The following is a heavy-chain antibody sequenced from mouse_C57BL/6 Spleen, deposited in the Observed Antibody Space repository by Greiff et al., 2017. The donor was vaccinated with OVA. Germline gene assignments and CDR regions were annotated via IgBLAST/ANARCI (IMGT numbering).Heavy chain of an antibody. CDR3: ARSHYGSSYAMDY. CDR1: GYTFTDYY. Sequence: VQLQQSGAELVRPGASVKLSCKASGYTFTDYYINWVKQRPGQGLEWIARIYPGSGNTYYNEKFKGKATLTAEKSSSTAYMQLSSLTSEDSAVYFCARSHYGSSYAMDYWGQGTSVTVSS. CDR2: IYPGSGNT. J-gene: IGHJ4*01. D-gene: IGHD1-1*01. V-gene: IGHV1-76*01.